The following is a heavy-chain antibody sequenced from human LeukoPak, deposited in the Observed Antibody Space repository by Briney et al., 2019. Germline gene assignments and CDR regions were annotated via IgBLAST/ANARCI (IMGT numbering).Heavy chain of an antibody. CDR1: GGSISSYY. CDR3: ARHRPDPPTMMEAAFDY. J-gene: IGHJ4*02. CDR2: IYYSGST. D-gene: IGHD3-22*01. V-gene: IGHV4-59*08. Sequence: SETLSLTCTVSGGSISSYYWSWIRQPPGKGLEWIGYIYYSGSTNYNPSLKSRVTISVDTSKNQFSLKLSSVTAADTAVYYCARHRPDPPTMMEAAFDYWGQGTLVTVSS.